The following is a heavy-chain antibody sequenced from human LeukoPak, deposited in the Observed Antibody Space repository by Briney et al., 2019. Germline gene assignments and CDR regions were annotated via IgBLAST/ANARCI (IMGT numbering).Heavy chain of an antibody. CDR2: ISSSDTTI. CDR1: GFTFSDYY. CDR3: ARDLGYCTNGVCHTRFDY. Sequence: GGSLRLSCVASGFTFSDYYMSWIRQAPGTGLEWVSYISSSDTTIYYADSVKGRFTISRDNAKNSLYLQMNSLRVEDTAVYYCARDLGYCTNGVCHTRFDYWGQGTLVAVSS. D-gene: IGHD2-8*01. J-gene: IGHJ4*02. V-gene: IGHV3-11*01.